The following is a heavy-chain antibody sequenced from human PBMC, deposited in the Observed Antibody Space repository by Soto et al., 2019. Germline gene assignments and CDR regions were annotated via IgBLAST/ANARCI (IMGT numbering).Heavy chain of an antibody. CDR3: ARDLYSSGVFDAFDI. J-gene: IGHJ3*02. V-gene: IGHV3-7*01. CDR2: IKQDGSEK. CDR1: GFTFSSYW. Sequence: PGGSLRLSCAASGFTFSSYWMSWVRQAPGKGLEWVANIKQDGSEKYYVDSVKGRFTISRDNAKNSLYLQMNSLRAEDTAVYYCARDLYSSGVFDAFDIWGQGTMVTVSS. D-gene: IGHD6-19*01.